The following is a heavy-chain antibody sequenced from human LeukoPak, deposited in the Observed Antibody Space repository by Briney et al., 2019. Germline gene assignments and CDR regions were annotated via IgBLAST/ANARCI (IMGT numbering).Heavy chain of an antibody. CDR2: INSDGSST. CDR1: GFTFSSYW. Sequence: GSLRLSCAASGFTFSSYWMHWVRQAPGKGLVWVSRINSDGSSTSYADSVKGRFTISRDNAKNTLYLQMNSLRAEDMAVYYCASEDYGDYDTFDYWGQGTLVTVSS. D-gene: IGHD4-17*01. CDR3: ASEDYGDYDTFDY. V-gene: IGHV3-74*01. J-gene: IGHJ4*02.